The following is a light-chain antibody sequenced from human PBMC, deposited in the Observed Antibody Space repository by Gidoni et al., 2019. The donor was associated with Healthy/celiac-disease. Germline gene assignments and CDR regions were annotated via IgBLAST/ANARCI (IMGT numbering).Light chain of an antibody. CDR1: QSVLYSSNNKNY. CDR3: QQYYSTPRT. Sequence: DIVLTQSPDSLAVSLGERATINCKSSQSVLYSSNNKNYLAWYQKKPGQPPKLLLYWASTRESGVPDRFSGSGSGTDFTLTISSLQAEDVAVYYCQQYYSTPRTFGQGTKLEIK. J-gene: IGKJ2*01. CDR2: WAS. V-gene: IGKV4-1*01.